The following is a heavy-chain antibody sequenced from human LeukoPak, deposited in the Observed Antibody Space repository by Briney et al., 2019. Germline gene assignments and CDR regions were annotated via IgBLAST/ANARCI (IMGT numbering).Heavy chain of an antibody. CDR1: GFTFNSFA. D-gene: IGHD6-13*01. CDR2: ISYDGGYN. CDR3: ARDGAAAPGYDAFDI. V-gene: IGHV3-30-3*01. Sequence: GGSLRLSCAASGFTFNSFALHWVRQAPGKGLEWLAVISYDGGYNYYADSVKGRFTISRDNSKNTLYLQMNSLRAEDTAVYYCARDGAAAPGYDAFDIWGQGTMVTVSS. J-gene: IGHJ3*02.